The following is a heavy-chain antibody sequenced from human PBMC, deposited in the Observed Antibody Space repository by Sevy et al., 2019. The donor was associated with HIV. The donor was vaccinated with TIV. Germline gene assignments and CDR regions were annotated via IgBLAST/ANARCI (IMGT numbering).Heavy chain of an antibody. J-gene: IGHJ4*02. Sequence: GGSLSLSCVASGFTFGSYGMLWVRQAPGKGLEWVADIWFDGSNIHYADSVRGRFTISRDNSKNTLSLHMSSLRVEDTAVYYSAREQTYLFDYCGQGTLVTVSS. CDR2: IWFDGSNI. CDR3: AREQTYLFDY. CDR1: GFTFGSYG. V-gene: IGHV3-33*01.